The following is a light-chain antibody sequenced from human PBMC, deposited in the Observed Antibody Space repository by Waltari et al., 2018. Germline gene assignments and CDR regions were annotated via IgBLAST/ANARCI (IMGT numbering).Light chain of an antibody. CDR2: KNN. J-gene: IGLJ3*02. CDR1: VLATHY. V-gene: IGLV3-25*03. CDR3: QSSDITGTYGV. Sequence: SHDLTQPPSVSVSPGQTARITCPGDVLATHYTSCDQQNPGQAPVLVMFKNNGRPSGIPERFFGSRSETTVTLMIIGAQEEDEADYYCQSSDITGTYGVFGGGTKLTVL.